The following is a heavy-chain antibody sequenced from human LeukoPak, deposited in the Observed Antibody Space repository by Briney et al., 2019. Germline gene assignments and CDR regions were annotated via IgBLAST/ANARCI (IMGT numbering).Heavy chain of an antibody. V-gene: IGHV3-30*18. CDR3: AKLPTVTTDFDY. J-gene: IGHJ4*02. CDR1: GFTVSNNY. CDR2: ISYDGSNK. D-gene: IGHD4-17*01. Sequence: PGGSLRLSCAASGFTVSNNYMSWVRQAPGKGLEWVAVISYDGSNKYYADSVKGRFTISRDNSKNTLYLQMNSLRAEDTAVYYCAKLPTVTTDFDYWGQGTLVTVSS.